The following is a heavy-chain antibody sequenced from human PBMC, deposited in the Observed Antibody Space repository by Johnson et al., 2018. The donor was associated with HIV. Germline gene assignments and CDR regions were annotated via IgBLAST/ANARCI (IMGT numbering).Heavy chain of an antibody. CDR2: IYSGGST. Sequence: EVQLVESGGGVVQPGRSLRLSCAASGFTVSSNHMRWVRQAPGKGLEWVSVIYSGGSTYYADSVKGRFTISRDNSKNTLYLQMNSLRAEDTALYYCAKVRERPVTTRSDAFDIWGQGTMVTVSS. J-gene: IGHJ3*02. CDR1: GFTVSSNH. CDR3: AKVRERPVTTRSDAFDI. V-gene: IGHV3-53*04. D-gene: IGHD4-17*01.